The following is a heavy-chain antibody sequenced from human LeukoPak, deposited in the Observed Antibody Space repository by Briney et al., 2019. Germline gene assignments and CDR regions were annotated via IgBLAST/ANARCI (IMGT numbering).Heavy chain of an antibody. CDR1: GFTFSSYA. D-gene: IGHD1-14*01. CDR3: ARSPQPFYYMDV. V-gene: IGHV3-30*04. CDR2: ISYDGSNK. J-gene: IGHJ6*03. Sequence: SGGSLRLSCAASGFTFSSYAMHWVRQAPGKGLEWVAVISYDGSNKYYADSVKGRFTISRDNSKNTLYLQMNSLRAEDTAVYYCARSPQPFYYMDVWGKGTTVTVPS.